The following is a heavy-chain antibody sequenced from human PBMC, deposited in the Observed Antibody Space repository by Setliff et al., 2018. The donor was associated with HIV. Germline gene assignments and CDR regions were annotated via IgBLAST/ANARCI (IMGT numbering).Heavy chain of an antibody. D-gene: IGHD3-16*01. CDR1: GGSIGGYY. V-gene: IGHV4-31*03. Sequence: SETLSLTCTVSGGSIGGYYWSWIRQHPGKGLEWIGFISYSGTAYYNPSLKSRVTIPVETSKNQFSLKLSSVIAADTAVYYCARVGFGDSDAFDIWGQGTMVTVSS. CDR3: ARVGFGDSDAFDI. J-gene: IGHJ3*02. CDR2: ISYSGTA.